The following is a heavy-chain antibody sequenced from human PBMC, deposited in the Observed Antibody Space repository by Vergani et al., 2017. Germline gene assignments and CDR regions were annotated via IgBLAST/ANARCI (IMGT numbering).Heavy chain of an antibody. D-gene: IGHD2-21*01. CDR1: GGTGRRKE. Sequence: QVQLVQSGAEVKKPGAKGKGKGKEGGGTGRRKEIRWVRQAPGPGREGRGGVIPIFGTANYAHKFQGRVTITADESTSTAYMALSSLRSEDAAVYYWARPAYCGGDCYPHHYYYYDMDVWGKGTTVTVSS. CDR2: VIPIFGTA. J-gene: IGHJ6*03. CDR3: ARPAYCGGDCYPHHYYYYDMDV. V-gene: IGHV1-69*01.